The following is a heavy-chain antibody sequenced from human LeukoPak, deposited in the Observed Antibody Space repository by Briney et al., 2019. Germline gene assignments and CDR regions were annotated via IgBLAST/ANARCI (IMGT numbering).Heavy chain of an antibody. D-gene: IGHD3-10*01. CDR1: GYSFTGYY. Sequence: ASVKVSCKASGYSFTGYYMHWVRQAPGQGLEWVGWINPNSGGTNYALKFQGRVTMTRDTSINTTYMQLSSLRSDDSAVYYCARDRGFVPDAFDIWGQGTMVTVSS. CDR3: ARDRGFVPDAFDI. V-gene: IGHV1-2*02. CDR2: INPNSGGT. J-gene: IGHJ3*02.